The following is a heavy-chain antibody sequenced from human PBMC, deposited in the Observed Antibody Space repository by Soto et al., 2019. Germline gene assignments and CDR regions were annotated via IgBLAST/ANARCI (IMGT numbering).Heavy chain of an antibody. V-gene: IGHV1-3*01. D-gene: IGHD5-18*01. J-gene: IGHJ6*02. CDR3: ARLYTALGYYYGMDV. CDR2: INAGNGNT. Sequence: GASVKVSCKASGYTFTSYAMHWVRQAPGQRLEWMGWINAGNGNTKYSQKFQGRVTITRDTSASTAYMELSSLRSGDTAVYYCARLYTALGYYYGMDVWGQGTTVTVSS. CDR1: GYTFTSYA.